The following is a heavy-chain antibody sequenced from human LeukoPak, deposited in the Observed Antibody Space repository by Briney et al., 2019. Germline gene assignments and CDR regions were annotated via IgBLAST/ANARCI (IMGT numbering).Heavy chain of an antibody. V-gene: IGHV3-23*01. J-gene: IGHJ4*02. D-gene: IGHD3-22*01. Sequence: GGSLRLSCPASGFTFSSHAMSWVRQAPGKGLEWVSSITGSGVSTNNADSVKGRFTISRDNSENTLYLQMNSLRVGDTAVYYCVKTSSGYYYFDYWGQGTLVTVSS. CDR2: ITGSGVST. CDR3: VKTSSGYYYFDY. CDR1: GFTFSSHA.